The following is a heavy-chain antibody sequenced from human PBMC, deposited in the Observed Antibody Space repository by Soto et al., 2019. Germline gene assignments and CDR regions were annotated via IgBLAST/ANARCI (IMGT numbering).Heavy chain of an antibody. V-gene: IGHV3-48*02. J-gene: IGHJ4*02. CDR1: GFTFSSYS. D-gene: IGHD3-10*01. CDR2: ISGASTSI. CDR3: ARAPSLYGPIDY. Sequence: EVQLVESGGGLVQPGGSLRLSCAGSGFTFSSYSMNWVRQPPGKGLEWVSHISGASTSIYYADSVKGRFTISRDNGKNSLDLQMHSLRDEDTAVYYCARAPSLYGPIDYWGQGTLVTVSS.